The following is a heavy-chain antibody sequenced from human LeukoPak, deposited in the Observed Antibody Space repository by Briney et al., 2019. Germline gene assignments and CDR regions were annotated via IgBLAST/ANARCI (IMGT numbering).Heavy chain of an antibody. D-gene: IGHD3-22*01. J-gene: IGHJ4*02. CDR1: GYTFTGYY. CDR2: INTNTGNP. V-gene: IGHV7-4-1*02. CDR3: ARGGESYYYDSSGYRYDY. Sequence: GASVKVSCKASGYTFTGYYMHWVRQAPGQGLEWMGWINTNTGNPTYAQGFTGRFVFSLDTSVSTAYLQISSLKAEDTAVYYCARGGESYYYDSSGYRYDYWGQGTLVTVSS.